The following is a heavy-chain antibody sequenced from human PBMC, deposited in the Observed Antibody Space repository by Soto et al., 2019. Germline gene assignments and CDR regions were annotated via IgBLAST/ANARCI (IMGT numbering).Heavy chain of an antibody. Sequence: SETLSLTCAVYGGSFSGYYWSWIRQPPGKGLEWIGEINHSGSTNYNPSLKSRVTISVDTSKNQFSLKLSSVTAADTAVYYCALVGNYYGSGSYWPNFDYWGQGTLVTVSS. V-gene: IGHV4-34*01. D-gene: IGHD3-10*01. CDR2: INHSGST. CDR1: GGSFSGYY. J-gene: IGHJ4*02. CDR3: ALVGNYYGSGSYWPNFDY.